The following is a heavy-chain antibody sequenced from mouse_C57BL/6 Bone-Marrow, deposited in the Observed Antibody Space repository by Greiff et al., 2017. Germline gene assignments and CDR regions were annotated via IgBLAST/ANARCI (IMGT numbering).Heavy chain of an antibody. V-gene: IGHV1-55*01. CDR1: GYTFTSYW. Sequence: VQLQQPGAELVKPGASVKMSCKASGYTFTSYWINWVKQRPGQGLEWIGDIYPGSGSTNYNEKFKSKATLTVDTSSSTAYMQLSSLTSEDSAVYSCARGGPRLSGAMDDWGQGTSVTVSS. CDR2: IYPGSGST. J-gene: IGHJ4*01. D-gene: IGHD1-1*02. CDR3: ARGGPRLSGAMDD.